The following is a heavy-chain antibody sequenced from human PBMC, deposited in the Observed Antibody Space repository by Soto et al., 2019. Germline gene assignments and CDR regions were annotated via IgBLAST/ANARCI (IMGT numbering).Heavy chain of an antibody. V-gene: IGHV3-49*03. CDR2: IRSKAYGGTT. J-gene: IGHJ4*02. Sequence: GGSLRLSCTASGFTFGDYAMSWFRQAPGKGLEWVGFIRSKAYGGTTEYAASVKGRFTISRDDSKSIAYLQMNSLKTEDTAVYYCTRGRYYDYIWGSYRSRPGGSIDYWGQGTRVTVSS. D-gene: IGHD3-16*02. CDR3: TRGRYYDYIWGSYRSRPGGSIDY. CDR1: GFTFGDYA.